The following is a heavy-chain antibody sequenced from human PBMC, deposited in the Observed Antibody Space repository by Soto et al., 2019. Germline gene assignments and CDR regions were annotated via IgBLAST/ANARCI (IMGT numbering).Heavy chain of an antibody. CDR3: ANSIEARPGITTTYY. D-gene: IGHD6-6*01. V-gene: IGHV3-23*01. J-gene: IGHJ4*02. CDR1: GFTFSSYA. Sequence: TGGSLRLSCAASGFTFSSYAMSWVRQAPGKGLEWVSAISGSGGSTYYADSVKGRFTISRDNSKNTLYLQMNSLRAEDTAVYYCANSIEARPGITTTYYWGQGTLVTVSS. CDR2: ISGSGGST.